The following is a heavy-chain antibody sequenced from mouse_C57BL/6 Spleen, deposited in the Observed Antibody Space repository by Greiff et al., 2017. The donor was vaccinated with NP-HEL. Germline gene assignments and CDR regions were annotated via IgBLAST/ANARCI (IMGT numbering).Heavy chain of an antibody. CDR2: IDPSDSYT. CDR3: ARDYSNSYFDY. J-gene: IGHJ2*01. Sequence: QVQLQQPGAELVMPGASVKLSCKASGYTFTSYWMHWVKQRPGQGLEWIGEIDPSDSYTNYNQKFKGKSTLTVDKSSSTAYMQLSSLTSEDSAVYYCARDYSNSYFDYWGQGTTLTVSS. D-gene: IGHD2-5*01. V-gene: IGHV1-69*01. CDR1: GYTFTSYW.